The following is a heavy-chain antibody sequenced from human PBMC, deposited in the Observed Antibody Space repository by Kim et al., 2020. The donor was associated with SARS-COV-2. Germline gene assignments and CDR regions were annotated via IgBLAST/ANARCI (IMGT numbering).Heavy chain of an antibody. CDR2: ISYDGSNK. J-gene: IGHJ4*01. CDR1: GFTFSSYA. Sequence: GGSLRLSCAASGFTFSSYAMHWVRQAPGKGLEWVAVISYDGSNKYYADSVKGRFTISRDNSKNTLYLQMNSLRAEDTAVYYCARGFYDSSGTPPRGVFD. D-gene: IGHD3-22*01. CDR3: ARGFYDSSGTPPRGVFD. V-gene: IGHV3-30*04.